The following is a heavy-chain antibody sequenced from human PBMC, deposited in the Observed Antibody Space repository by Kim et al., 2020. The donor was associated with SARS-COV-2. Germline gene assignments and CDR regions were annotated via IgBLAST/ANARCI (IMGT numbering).Heavy chain of an antibody. V-gene: IGHV3-30*18. Sequence: GGSLRLSCAASGFTFSSYGMHWVRQAPGKGLEWVAVISYDGSNKYYADSVKGRFTISRDNSKNTLYLQMNSLRAEDTAVYYCAKDGYDSSGYPLGYFDYWGQGTLVTVSS. D-gene: IGHD3-22*01. CDR3: AKDGYDSSGYPLGYFDY. CDR2: ISYDGSNK. CDR1: GFTFSSYG. J-gene: IGHJ4*02.